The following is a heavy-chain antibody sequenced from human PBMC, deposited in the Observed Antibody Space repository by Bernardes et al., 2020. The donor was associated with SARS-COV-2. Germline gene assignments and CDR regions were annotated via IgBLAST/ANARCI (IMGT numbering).Heavy chain of an antibody. CDR2: IYYSGRT. CDR3: ARAHRITIFGVVRYFDY. Sequence: LSLTCTFSGGPISSGGYYWSWIRQHPGKGLEWIGYIYYSGRTYHNPSLQSRVTISVDTSKNQVSLKLSSVTAADTAVHYCARAHRITIFGVVRYFDYWSQGALVTVSS. CDR1: GGPISSGGYY. V-gene: IGHV4-31*03. D-gene: IGHD3-3*01. J-gene: IGHJ4*02.